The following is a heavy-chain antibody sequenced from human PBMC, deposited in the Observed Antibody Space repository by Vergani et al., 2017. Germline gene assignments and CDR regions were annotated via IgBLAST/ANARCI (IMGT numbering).Heavy chain of an antibody. CDR3: ASVIYRDDEWTGYRLEGMYI. J-gene: IGHJ6*01. Sequence: QVQLEELGPGLVKPSETLSLTCTVSGGSFNTYYWSWIRQSPGKGLEWSGYIYSTGSTNYNPSLNSRVTMSVDTSKNQFSLKVRSVTAADTAVDFCASVIYRDDEWTGYRLEGMYIWG. CDR2: IYSTGST. D-gene: IGHD3/OR15-3a*01. CDR1: GGSFNTYY. V-gene: IGHV4-59*13.